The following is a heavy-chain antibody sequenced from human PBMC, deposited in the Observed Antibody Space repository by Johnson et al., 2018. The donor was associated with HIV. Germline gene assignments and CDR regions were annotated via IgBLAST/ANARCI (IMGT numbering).Heavy chain of an antibody. CDR1: GFTFSSYG. V-gene: IGHV3-30*18. CDR2: ISYDGSNK. D-gene: IGHD6-6*01. CDR3: AKGIAARPPGDAFDI. Sequence: QVQLVESGGGLVQPGGSLRLSCAASGFTFSSYGMHWVRQAPGKGLEWVAVISYDGSNKYYVESVKGRFTISRDNSKNTLFLQMNSLRPEDTSVYYCAKGIAARPPGDAFDIWGQGTMVTVSS. J-gene: IGHJ3*02.